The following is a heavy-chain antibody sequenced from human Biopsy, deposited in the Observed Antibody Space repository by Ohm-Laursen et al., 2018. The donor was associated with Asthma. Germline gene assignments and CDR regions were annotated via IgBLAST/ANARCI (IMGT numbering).Heavy chain of an antibody. D-gene: IGHD6-6*01. Sequence: SLRLSCSASGFTFSNYGMHWVRQAPGKGLEWVAVISFDGSNKDYADSVKGRFTISRDNSKDTLYLQVNSLRGDDTAVYYCARGKTWGRSYYFDYWGQGTLVTVSS. J-gene: IGHJ4*02. CDR2: ISFDGSNK. CDR3: ARGKTWGRSYYFDY. V-gene: IGHV3-30*03. CDR1: GFTFSNYG.